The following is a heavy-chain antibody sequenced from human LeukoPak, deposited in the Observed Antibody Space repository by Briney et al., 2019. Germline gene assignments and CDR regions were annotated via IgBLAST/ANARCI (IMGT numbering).Heavy chain of an antibody. Sequence: ASVKVSCKASGYTFTTYGISWVRRAPGQGLEWMGWISAYNGNTNYAQKLQGRVTMTTDTSTSTVYMELSSLRSEDTAVYYCARTLYYYDSSAYYPGAFDIWGQGTMVTVSS. D-gene: IGHD3-22*01. J-gene: IGHJ3*02. V-gene: IGHV1-18*01. CDR2: ISAYNGNT. CDR3: ARTLYYYDSSAYYPGAFDI. CDR1: GYTFTTYG.